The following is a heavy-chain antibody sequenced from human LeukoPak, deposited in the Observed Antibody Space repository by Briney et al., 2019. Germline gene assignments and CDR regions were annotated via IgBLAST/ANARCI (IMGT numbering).Heavy chain of an antibody. CDR3: ARDPGGYCSSTSCYAASGDAFDI. D-gene: IGHD2-2*01. J-gene: IGHJ3*02. CDR1: GGTFSSYA. V-gene: IGHV1-69*01. CDR2: IIPIFGTA. Sequence: SVKVSCKASGGTFSSYAISWVRQAPGQGLEWMGGIIPIFGTANYAQRFQGRVTITADESTSTAYMELSSLRSEDTAVYYCARDPGGYCSSTSCYAASGDAFDIWGQGTMVTVSS.